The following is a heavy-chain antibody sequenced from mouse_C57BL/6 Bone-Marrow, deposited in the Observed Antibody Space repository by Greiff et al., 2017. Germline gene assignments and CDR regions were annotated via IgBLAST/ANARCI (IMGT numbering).Heavy chain of an antibody. CDR1: GYSFTSGYF. D-gene: IGHD2-1*01. J-gene: IGHJ1*01. CDR3: AYGNYWYFDV. Sequence: ESGPGLVKPSQSLSLTCSVTGYSFTSGYFWNWIRQSPENKLEWMGFITYDGSNNYNPSLKNRITITRDTSKNQFFLNVNSVTTEDTATYYCAYGNYWYFDVWGAGTTVTVSS. V-gene: IGHV3-6*02. CDR2: ITYDGSN.